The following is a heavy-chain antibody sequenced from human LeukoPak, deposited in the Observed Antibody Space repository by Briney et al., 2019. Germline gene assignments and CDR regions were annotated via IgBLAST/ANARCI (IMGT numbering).Heavy chain of an antibody. V-gene: IGHV4-39*07. CDR1: GGSISSSSYY. CDR3: ARVLSGEGTDY. J-gene: IGHJ4*02. D-gene: IGHD1-1*01. CDR2: IYTNGST. Sequence: SETLSLTCTVSGGSISSSSYYWGWIRQPPGKGLEWIGRIYTNGSTNYNPSLKSRVTMSVDTSKNQFSLKLSSVTAADTAVYYCARVLSGEGTDYWGQGTLVTVSS.